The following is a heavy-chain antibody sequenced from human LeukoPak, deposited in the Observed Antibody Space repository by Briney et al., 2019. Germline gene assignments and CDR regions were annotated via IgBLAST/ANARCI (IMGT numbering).Heavy chain of an antibody. D-gene: IGHD2-2*01. CDR2: VNHSGST. V-gene: IGHV4-34*01. CDR1: GFTFSNYW. Sequence: GSLRLSCAASGFTFSNYWMNWVRQPPGKGLEWVGEVNHSGSTYYNPSLKSRVTFSVDTSKKQFSLKLTSVTAADTAVYYCARAAYCSSTNCYGFDYWGQGTLVTVSS. CDR3: ARAAYCSSTNCYGFDY. J-gene: IGHJ4*02.